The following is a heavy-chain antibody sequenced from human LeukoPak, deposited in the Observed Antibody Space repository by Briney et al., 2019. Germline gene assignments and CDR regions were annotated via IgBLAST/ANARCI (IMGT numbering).Heavy chain of an antibody. Sequence: PGGSLRLSCAASGFTVSSDYMSWVRQAPGKGLEWVSIIYSAGSTYYADSVKGRFTISRDNSKNTLHLQMNSLRAEDTAVYYCARDAGYCSSTSCYYYGMDVWGQGTTVTVS. CDR3: ARDAGYCSSTSCYYYGMDV. J-gene: IGHJ6*02. CDR2: IYSAGST. D-gene: IGHD2-2*01. V-gene: IGHV3-53*01. CDR1: GFTVSSDY.